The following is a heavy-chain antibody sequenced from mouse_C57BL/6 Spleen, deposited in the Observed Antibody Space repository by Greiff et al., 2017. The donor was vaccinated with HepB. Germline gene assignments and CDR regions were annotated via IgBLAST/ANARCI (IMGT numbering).Heavy chain of an antibody. CDR2: ISSGSSTI. V-gene: IGHV5-17*01. CDR1: GFTFSDYG. CDR3: ARPDYYGSRYAMDY. J-gene: IGHJ4*01. D-gene: IGHD1-1*01. Sequence: EVKLMESGGGLVKPGGSLKLSCAASGFTFSDYGMHWVRQAPEKGLEWVAYISSGSSTIYYADTVKGRFTISRDNAKNTLFLQMTSLSSEDTAMYYCARPDYYGSRYAMDYWGQGTSVTVSS.